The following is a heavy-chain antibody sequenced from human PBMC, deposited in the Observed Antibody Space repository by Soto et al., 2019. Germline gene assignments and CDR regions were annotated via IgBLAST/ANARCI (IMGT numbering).Heavy chain of an antibody. Sequence: PSETLSLTCTVSGGSISSYYWSWLRQPPGKGLEWIGYIYYSGSTNYNPSLKSRVTISVDTSKNQFSLKLSSVTAADTAVCYCARQGYSSGWYVGYFDYWGQGTLVTVSS. CDR3: ARQGYSSGWYVGYFDY. V-gene: IGHV4-59*08. CDR1: GGSISSYY. CDR2: IYYSGST. D-gene: IGHD6-19*01. J-gene: IGHJ4*02.